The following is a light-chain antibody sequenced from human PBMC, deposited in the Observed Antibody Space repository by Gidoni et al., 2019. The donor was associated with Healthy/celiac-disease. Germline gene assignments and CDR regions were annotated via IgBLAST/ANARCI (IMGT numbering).Light chain of an antibody. V-gene: IGKV1-39*01. CDR3: QQSYSTPVT. J-gene: IGKJ2*01. CDR1: QSISSY. CDR2: AAS. Sequence: DIQLTQSPSSLSASVGDRVTITCRASQSISSYLNWYQQKPGKDPKRLIYAASSLQSGVPSRFSGSGSGTDFTITISSLQPEDFATYYCQQSYSTPVTFGQGTKLEIK.